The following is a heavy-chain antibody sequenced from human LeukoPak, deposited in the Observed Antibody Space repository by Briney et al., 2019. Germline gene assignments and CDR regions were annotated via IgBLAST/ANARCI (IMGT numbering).Heavy chain of an antibody. CDR3: ARNSVDY. J-gene: IGHJ4*02. D-gene: IGHD2/OR15-2a*01. CDR2: ISYDGSNK. V-gene: IGHV3-30-3*01. Sequence: GGSLRLSCAASGFTFSSYAMHWVRQAPGKGLEWVAVISYDGSNKYYADSVKGRFTISRDNSKNSLYLQMNSLRAEDTAVYYCARNSVDYWGQGTLVTVSS. CDR1: GFTFSSYA.